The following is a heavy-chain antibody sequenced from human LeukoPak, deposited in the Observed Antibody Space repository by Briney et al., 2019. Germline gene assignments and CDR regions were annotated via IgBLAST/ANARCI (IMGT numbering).Heavy chain of an antibody. D-gene: IGHD3-10*01. CDR3: ARDRIREFDY. CDR1: GGSVSSSSYY. CDR2: IDYSGST. J-gene: IGHJ4*02. V-gene: IGHV4-61*03. Sequence: SETLSLTCTVPGGSVSSSSYYWSWIRQPPGKGLEWIGYIDYSGSTNYNPSLKSRVTISVDTSKNHFSLKLRYVTAADTAVYYCARDRIREFDYWGQGTLVTVSS.